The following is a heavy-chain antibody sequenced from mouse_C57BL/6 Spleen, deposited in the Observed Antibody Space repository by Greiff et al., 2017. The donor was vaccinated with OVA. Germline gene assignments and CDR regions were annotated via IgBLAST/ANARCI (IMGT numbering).Heavy chain of an antibody. CDR1: GYTFTDYY. CDR3: ARRDYYGRGAY. D-gene: IGHD1-1*01. Sequence: EVQLQQSGPELVKPGASVKISCKASGYTFTDYYMNWVPQSNGKSLEWMGDINPKNGGTRYNQKFKGKATVTVDKSSSTAYMELRSLKSEDSAVYYCARRDYYGRGAYWGQGTLVTVSA. J-gene: IGHJ3*01. V-gene: IGHV1-26*01. CDR2: INPKNGGT.